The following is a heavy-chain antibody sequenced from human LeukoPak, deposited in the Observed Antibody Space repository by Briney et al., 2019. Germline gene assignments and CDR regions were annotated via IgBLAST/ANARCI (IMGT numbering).Heavy chain of an antibody. CDR1: GGSFSGYY. Sequence: SETLSLTCAVYGGSFSGYYWSWIRQPPGKGLEWIGEINHSGSTNYNPSLKSRVTISVDTSKNQFSLKLSSVTAADTAVYYCARRVGYCSGGSCQNPFDYWRQGTLVTVSS. D-gene: IGHD2-15*01. CDR2: INHSGST. J-gene: IGHJ4*02. CDR3: ARRVGYCSGGSCQNPFDY. V-gene: IGHV4-34*01.